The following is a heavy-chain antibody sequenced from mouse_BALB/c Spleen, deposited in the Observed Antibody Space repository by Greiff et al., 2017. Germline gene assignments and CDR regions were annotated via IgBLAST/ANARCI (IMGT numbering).Heavy chain of an antibody. V-gene: IGHV5-6-4*01. CDR2: ISSGGSYT. CDR1: GFTFSSYT. CDR3: TREESRLRGPWFAY. D-gene: IGHD1-1*01. Sequence: EVKLVESGGGLVKPGGSLKLSCAASGFTFSSYTMSWVRQTPEKRLEWVATISSGGSYTYYPDSVKGRFTISRDNAKNTLYLQMSSLKSEDTAMYYCTREESRLRGPWFAYWGQGTLVTVAA. J-gene: IGHJ3*01.